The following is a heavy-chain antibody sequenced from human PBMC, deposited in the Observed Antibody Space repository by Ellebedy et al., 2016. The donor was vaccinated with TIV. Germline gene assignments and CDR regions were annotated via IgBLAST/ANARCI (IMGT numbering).Heavy chain of an antibody. Sequence: MPSETLSLTCTVSGGSISSYFCSWIRQPPGKGLEWIGYIYYSGSTNYNPSLKSRVTISVDTSKNQFSLKLSSVTAADTAVYYCARSGYDFRYDYWGQGTLVTVSS. CDR2: IYYSGST. CDR1: GGSISSYF. CDR3: ARSGYDFRYDY. V-gene: IGHV4-59*01. J-gene: IGHJ4*02. D-gene: IGHD5-12*01.